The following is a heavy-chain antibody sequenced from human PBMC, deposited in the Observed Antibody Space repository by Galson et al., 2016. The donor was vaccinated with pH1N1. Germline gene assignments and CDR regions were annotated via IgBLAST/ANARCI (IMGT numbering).Heavy chain of an antibody. V-gene: IGHV3-23*01. D-gene: IGHD4-11*01. CDR3: AKGGHYSSFDY. CDR2: ISGSGFTT. CDR1: GLTFSSYA. J-gene: IGHJ4*02. Sequence: SLRLSCAASGLTFSSYAMSWVRQAPGKGLEWVSTISGSGFTTFFADSVKGRFTISRDNSKNAFHLQLNSLRAEDTAIYYCAKGGHYSSFDYWGRGALVTVSS.